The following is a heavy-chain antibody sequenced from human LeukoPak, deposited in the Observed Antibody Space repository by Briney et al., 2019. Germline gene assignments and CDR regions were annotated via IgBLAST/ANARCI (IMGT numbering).Heavy chain of an antibody. CDR2: ISSSSSYI. Sequence: PGGSLRLSCAASGFTSSSYSMNWVRQAPGKGLEWVSSISSSSSYIYYADSVKGRSTISRDNAKNSLYLQMNSLRAEDTAVYYCARDHQYSSSWGYYFDYWGQGTLVTVSS. J-gene: IGHJ4*02. CDR3: ARDHQYSSSWGYYFDY. V-gene: IGHV3-21*01. D-gene: IGHD6-13*01. CDR1: GFTSSSYS.